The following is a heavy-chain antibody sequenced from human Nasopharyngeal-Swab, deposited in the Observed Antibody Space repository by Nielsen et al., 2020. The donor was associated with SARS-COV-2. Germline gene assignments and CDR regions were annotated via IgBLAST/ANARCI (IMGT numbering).Heavy chain of an antibody. V-gene: IGHV4-61*02. J-gene: IGHJ6*02. D-gene: IGHD6-19*01. Sequence: SETLSLTCTVSGGSISSGSYYWSWIRQPAGKGLEWIGRIYTSGSTNYNPSLKSRVTISVATSKNQFSLKLSSVTAADTAVYYCAREGSYYYYGMDVWGQGTTVTVSS. CDR2: IYTSGST. CDR1: GGSISSGSYY. CDR3: AREGSYYYYGMDV.